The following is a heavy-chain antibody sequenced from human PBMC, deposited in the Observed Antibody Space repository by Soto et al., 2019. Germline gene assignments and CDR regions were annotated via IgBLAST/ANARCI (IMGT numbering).Heavy chain of an antibody. Sequence: GGSLRLSCAASGFTFSSYWMSWVRQAPGKGLEWVANIKQDGSEKYYVDSVKGRFTISRDNAKNSLYLQMNSLRAEDTAVYYCAREGDIVVVPAAPWYFDYWGQGTLVTVSS. CDR1: GFTFSSYW. D-gene: IGHD2-2*01. CDR3: AREGDIVVVPAAPWYFDY. CDR2: IKQDGSEK. V-gene: IGHV3-7*01. J-gene: IGHJ4*02.